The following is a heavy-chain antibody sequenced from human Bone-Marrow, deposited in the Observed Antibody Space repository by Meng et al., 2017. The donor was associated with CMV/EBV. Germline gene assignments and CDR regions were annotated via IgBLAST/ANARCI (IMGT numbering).Heavy chain of an antibody. Sequence: VSGGSVTANNYYWGWIRQPPGKGLEWIGTIYYNGVTYYNSSLKSRVAISMDTSQNQFSLTVNSVTAADTAVYYCARHFFGGFHYFNFWGQGTLVTVSS. D-gene: IGHD3-10*01. CDR2: IYYNGVT. CDR3: ARHFFGGFHYFNF. CDR1: GGSVTANNYY. J-gene: IGHJ4*02. V-gene: IGHV4-39*01.